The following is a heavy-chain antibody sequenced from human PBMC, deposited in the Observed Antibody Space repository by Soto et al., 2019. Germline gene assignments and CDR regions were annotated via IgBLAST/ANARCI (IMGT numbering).Heavy chain of an antibody. D-gene: IGHD5-18*01. CDR2: INPNSGGT. CDR3: ARDISPHHEDTAMVTHDLDY. J-gene: IGHJ4*02. Sequence: ASVKVSCKASGYTFTGYDMHWVRQAPGQGLEWMGWINPNSGGTNYAQKFQGRVTMTRDTSISTAYMELSRLRSDDTAVYYCARDISPHHEDTAMVTHDLDYWGQGTLCSVSS. CDR1: GYTFTGYD. V-gene: IGHV1-2*02.